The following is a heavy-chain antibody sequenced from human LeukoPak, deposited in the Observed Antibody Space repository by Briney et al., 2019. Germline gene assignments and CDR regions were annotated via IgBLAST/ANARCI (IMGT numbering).Heavy chain of an antibody. J-gene: IGHJ1*01. D-gene: IGHD6-13*01. CDR2: VSAYNGNT. V-gene: IGHV1-18*01. Sequence: ASVKVSCKASGYTFTSYGISWVRQAPGQGLEWMGWVSAYNGNTNYAQKLQGRVTMTTDTSTSTAYMELRSLRSDDTAAYYCSTIIAAAGKRYFQHWGQGTLVTVSS. CDR3: STIIAAAGKRYFQH. CDR1: GYTFTSYG.